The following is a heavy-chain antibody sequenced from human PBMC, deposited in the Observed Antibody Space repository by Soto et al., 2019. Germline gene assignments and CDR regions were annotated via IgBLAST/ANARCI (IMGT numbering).Heavy chain of an antibody. V-gene: IGHV1-8*01. Sequence: QVQLVQSGAEVKKPGASVKVSCKASGYTFTSYDINWVRQATGQGLEWMGWMNPNSGNTGYAQKFQGRFTMNRNTSISTAYMELSSLRYEDTAVYYCARERTGTTSMDVWGQGTTVTVSS. J-gene: IGHJ6*02. D-gene: IGHD1-1*01. CDR1: GYTFTSYD. CDR3: ARERTGTTSMDV. CDR2: MNPNSGNT.